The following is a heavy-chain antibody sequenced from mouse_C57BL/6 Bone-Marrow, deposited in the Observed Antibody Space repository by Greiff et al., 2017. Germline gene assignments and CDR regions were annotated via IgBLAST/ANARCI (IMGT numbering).Heavy chain of an antibody. CDR2: INPSSGYT. J-gene: IGHJ4*01. D-gene: IGHD2-10*02. CDR3: ARGGYAVYALDY. CDR1: GYTFTSYT. Sequence: QVQLQQSGPELARPGASVKMSCKASGYTFTSYTMHWVKQRPGQGLEWIGYINPSSGYTKYNQKFKDKATLTADKSSSTACMQLSSLTSEDSAVYYCARGGYAVYALDYWGQGTSVTVSS. V-gene: IGHV1-4*01.